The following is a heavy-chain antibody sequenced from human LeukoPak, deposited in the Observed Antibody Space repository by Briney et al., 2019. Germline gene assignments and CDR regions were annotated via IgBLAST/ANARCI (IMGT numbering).Heavy chain of an antibody. J-gene: IGHJ3*02. D-gene: IGHD3-22*01. CDR3: ARGEYESSSYRSEAFDI. CDR2: INPNSGAT. CDR1: GYTFTDYY. V-gene: IGHV1-2*04. Sequence: ASVKVSCKSSGYTFTDYYLHWVRQAPRQGLEWMGWINPNSGATKYAQKFQGWVTMTRDTSISTAYMELGGLRSDVTAMYYCARGEYESSSYRSEAFDIWGQGTMVTASS.